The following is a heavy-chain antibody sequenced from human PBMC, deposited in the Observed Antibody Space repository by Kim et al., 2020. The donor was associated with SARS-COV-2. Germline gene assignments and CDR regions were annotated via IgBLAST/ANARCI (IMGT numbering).Heavy chain of an antibody. J-gene: IGHJ4*02. CDR1: GYTFTSYY. CDR3: ARAGRWLQLRNSNTFDY. V-gene: IGHV1-46*01. CDR2: INPSGGST. D-gene: IGHD5-12*01. Sequence: ASVKVSCKASGYTFTSYYMHWVRQAPGQGLEWMGIINPSGGSTSYAQKFQGRVTMTRDTSTSTVYMELSSLRSEDTAVYYCARAGRWLQLRNSNTFDYWGQGTLVTVSS.